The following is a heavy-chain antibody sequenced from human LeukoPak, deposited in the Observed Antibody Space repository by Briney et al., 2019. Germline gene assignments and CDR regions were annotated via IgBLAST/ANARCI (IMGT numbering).Heavy chain of an antibody. J-gene: IGHJ4*02. Sequence: GGSLRLXCAASGFTFSSYAMSWVRQAPGKGLESVSAISGSGGSTYYADSVKGRFTISRDNSKNTLYLQMNGLRAEDTAVYYCAKDRNRSWNYWGQGTLVTVSS. D-gene: IGHD6-13*01. V-gene: IGHV3-23*01. CDR1: GFTFSSYA. CDR3: AKDRNRSWNY. CDR2: ISGSGGST.